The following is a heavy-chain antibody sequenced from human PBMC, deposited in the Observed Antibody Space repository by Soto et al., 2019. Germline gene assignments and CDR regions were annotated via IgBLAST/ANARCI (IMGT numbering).Heavy chain of an antibody. D-gene: IGHD6-19*01. Sequence: VQLVESGGGLVKPGGSLRLSCAASGFTFSSYSMNWVRQAPGKGLEWVSSISSSSSYIYYADSVKGRFTISRDNAKNSLYLQMNSLRAEDTAVYYCARDPITRYSSGWYYDYWGQGTLVTVSS. V-gene: IGHV3-21*01. J-gene: IGHJ4*02. CDR2: ISSSSSYI. CDR3: ARDPITRYSSGWYYDY. CDR1: GFTFSSYS.